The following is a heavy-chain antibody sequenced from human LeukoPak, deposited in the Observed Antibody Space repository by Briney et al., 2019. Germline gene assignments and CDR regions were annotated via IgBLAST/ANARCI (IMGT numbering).Heavy chain of an antibody. V-gene: IGHV3-66*02. Sequence: PGGSLRLSCAASGFTVSSNYMSWVRQAPGKGLEWVSVIYSGGSTYYADSVKGRFTISRDNSKNTLYLQMNSLRAEDTAVYYCARENFVVGSTSCRPLLCGYMDVWGKGTTVTVSS. J-gene: IGHJ6*03. CDR2: IYSGGST. CDR1: GFTVSSNY. D-gene: IGHD2-2*01. CDR3: ARENFVVGSTSCRPLLCGYMDV.